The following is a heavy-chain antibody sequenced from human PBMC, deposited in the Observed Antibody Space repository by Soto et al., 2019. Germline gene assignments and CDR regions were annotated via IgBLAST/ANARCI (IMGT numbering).Heavy chain of an antibody. CDR3: ARESGDWNDGALDY. J-gene: IGHJ4*02. CDR1: GFTFSSYS. D-gene: IGHD1-1*01. Sequence: EVQLVESGGGLVQPGGSLRLSCAASGFTFSSYSMNWVRQAPGKGLEWVSYISSSSSTIYYADSVKGRFTISRDNAKNSLYLQMNSLRDEDTAVYYCARESGDWNDGALDYWGQGTLVTVSS. CDR2: ISSSSSTI. V-gene: IGHV3-48*02.